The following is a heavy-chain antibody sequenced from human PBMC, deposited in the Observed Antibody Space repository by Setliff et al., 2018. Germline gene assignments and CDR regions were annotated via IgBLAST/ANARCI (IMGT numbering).Heavy chain of an antibody. J-gene: IGHJ3*01. D-gene: IGHD3-22*01. CDR1: GFPVRSYV. V-gene: IGHV3-23*03. Sequence: AGGSLRLSCAASGFPVRSYVMTWVRQAPGKGLELVSMIYNGGSGTYYIDSVKGRFTISRDESQNTIHLEMTSLRADDTAVYYCAKAMIVVPRTPDAFDVWGQGTMVTVSS. CDR2: IYNGGSGT. CDR3: AKAMIVVPRTPDAFDV.